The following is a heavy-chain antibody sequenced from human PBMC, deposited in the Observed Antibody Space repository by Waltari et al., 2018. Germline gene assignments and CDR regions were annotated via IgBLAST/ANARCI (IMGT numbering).Heavy chain of an antibody. D-gene: IGHD3-10*01. CDR2: IYHSGST. CDR3: ARQGLKGGVLWFRELSRFDY. J-gene: IGHJ4*02. Sequence: QVQLQESGPGLVKPSETLSLTCAVSGYSISSGYYWGWIRQPPGKGLEWIGSIYHSGSTYYNPSLKSRVTISVDTSKNQFSLKLSSVTAADTAVYYCARQGLKGGVLWFRELSRFDYWGQGTLVTVSS. V-gene: IGHV4-38-2*01. CDR1: GYSISSGYY.